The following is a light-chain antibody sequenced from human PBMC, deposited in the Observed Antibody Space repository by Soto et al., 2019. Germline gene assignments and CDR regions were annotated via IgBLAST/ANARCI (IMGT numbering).Light chain of an antibody. J-gene: IGLJ1*01. CDR1: SSDVGGYDY. Sequence: QSVLTQPRSVSGSPGQSVTLSCTGTSSDVGGYDYVSWYQQHPDKAPKLTIYDVSRRPSGVPDRFSGSKSDNTASLTISGLQAEDEADYYCSSYTTSTIVFGTGTKVTVL. V-gene: IGLV2-11*01. CDR3: SSYTTSTIV. CDR2: DVS.